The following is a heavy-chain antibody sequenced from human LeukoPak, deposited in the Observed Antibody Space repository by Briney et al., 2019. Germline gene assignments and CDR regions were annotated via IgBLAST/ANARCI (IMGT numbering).Heavy chain of an antibody. Sequence: GGSLRLSCAASGFTFSSYSMNWVRQAPGKGLEWASYISSSSSYIYYADSVKGRFTIYSDNAKNSLYLQMNSLRAEDTAVYYCARGGYDAFDIWGQGTMVTVSS. CDR1: GFTFSSYS. CDR2: ISSSSSYI. J-gene: IGHJ3*02. CDR3: ARGGYDAFDI. V-gene: IGHV3-21*01. D-gene: IGHD5-12*01.